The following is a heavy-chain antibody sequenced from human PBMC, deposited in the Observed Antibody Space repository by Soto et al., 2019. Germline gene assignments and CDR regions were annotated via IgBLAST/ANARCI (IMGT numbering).Heavy chain of an antibody. CDR3: ARPGLGQLLWIYFDY. D-gene: IGHD2-2*01. CDR1: GFTFSSYA. V-gene: IGHV3-23*01. Sequence: EVQLLESGGGLVQPGGSLRLSCAASGFTFSSYAMSWVRQAPGKGLEWVSAISGSGGSTYYADSVKGRFTISRDNSKNTLYLQMNSVRAEDTAVYYCARPGLGQLLWIYFDYWGQGTLVTVSS. J-gene: IGHJ4*02. CDR2: ISGSGGST.